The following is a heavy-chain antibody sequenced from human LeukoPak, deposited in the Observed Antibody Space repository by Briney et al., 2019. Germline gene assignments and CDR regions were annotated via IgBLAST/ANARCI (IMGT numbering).Heavy chain of an antibody. CDR3: AKQDPYTSGWYP. Sequence: GGSLRLSCAASGFTFSSCAMSWVRQAPGKGLEWVSAISDSGGSTYYADSVKGRFTISRDNSKNTLWLQMYNLRADDTAVYYCAKQDPYTSGWYPWGQGTLVTVSS. J-gene: IGHJ5*02. CDR1: GFTFSSCA. V-gene: IGHV3-23*01. D-gene: IGHD6-19*01. CDR2: ISDSGGST.